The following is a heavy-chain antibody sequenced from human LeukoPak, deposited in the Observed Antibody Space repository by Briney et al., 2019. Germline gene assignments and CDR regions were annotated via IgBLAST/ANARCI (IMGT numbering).Heavy chain of an antibody. CDR1: GGSFSGYY. Sequence: SETLSLTCAVYGGSFSGYYWSWIRQPPGKGLEWIGEINHSGSTNYNPSLKSRVTISVDTSKNQFSLKLSSVTAADTAVYYCANRVDGYRKITPFDIWGQGTMVTVSS. CDR2: INHSGST. D-gene: IGHD5-24*01. CDR3: ANRVDGYRKITPFDI. J-gene: IGHJ3*02. V-gene: IGHV4-34*01.